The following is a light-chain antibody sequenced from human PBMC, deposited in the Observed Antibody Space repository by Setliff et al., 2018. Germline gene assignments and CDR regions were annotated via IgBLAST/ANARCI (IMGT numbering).Light chain of an antibody. V-gene: IGLV2-14*01. CDR2: EVT. CDR1: SSDIGGYDY. Sequence: QSALAQPAAVSGSPGQSITISCTGSSSDIGGYDYVSWYQQQPGKAPKLVIYEVTKRPSGVSGRFSGSKSGNTAYLTISGLQTEDEAEYYCNAYASDTTYVFGSGTKVTVL. CDR3: NAYASDTTYV. J-gene: IGLJ1*01.